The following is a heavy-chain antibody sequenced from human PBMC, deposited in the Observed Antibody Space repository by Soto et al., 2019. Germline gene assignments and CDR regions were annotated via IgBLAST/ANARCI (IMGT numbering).Heavy chain of an antibody. D-gene: IGHD3-16*01. V-gene: IGHV3-30-3*01. CDR2: ISYDGSNK. Sequence: SLRLSCAASGFTFSSYAMHWVRQAPGKGLEWEAVISYDGSNKYYADSVKGRFTISRDNSKNTLYLQMNSLRAEDTAVYYCARLLGAPTFDIDSRGQSTLVTVSS. J-gene: IGHJ4*02. CDR3: ARLLGAPTFDIDS. CDR1: GFTFSSYA.